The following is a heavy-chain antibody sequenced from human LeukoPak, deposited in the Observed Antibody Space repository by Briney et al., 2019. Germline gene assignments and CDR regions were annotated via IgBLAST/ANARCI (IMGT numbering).Heavy chain of an antibody. CDR3: ATANWGEQFDY. D-gene: IGHD7-27*01. Sequence: GASVKVSCKASGYTFTSYYMHWVRQAPGQGLEWMGIINPSGGSTTYAQRFQGRVTMTRDTSTSTVSMELSSLRSEDTAVYYCATANWGEQFDYWGQGTLVTVSS. V-gene: IGHV1-46*01. CDR2: INPSGGST. J-gene: IGHJ4*02. CDR1: GYTFTSYY.